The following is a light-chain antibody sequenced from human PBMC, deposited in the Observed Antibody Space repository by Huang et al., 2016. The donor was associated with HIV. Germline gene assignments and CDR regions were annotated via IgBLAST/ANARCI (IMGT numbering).Light chain of an antibody. CDR1: QSLSSSY. Sequence: EVVLTQSPDTLSSSPGERVTVSCRASQSLSSSYIAWYQQRPGQAPRLLIYGASTRATDIPDRFSGSGSGTDFTLTINRREPADFAMYYCQQYGTSPYTFGQGTNLEIK. CDR2: GAS. V-gene: IGKV3-20*01. CDR3: QQYGTSPYT. J-gene: IGKJ2*01.